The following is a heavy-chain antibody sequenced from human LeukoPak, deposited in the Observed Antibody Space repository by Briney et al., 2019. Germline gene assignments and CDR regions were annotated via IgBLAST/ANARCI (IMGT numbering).Heavy chain of an antibody. V-gene: IGHV1-24*01. CDR2: FDPEDGET. J-gene: IGHJ6*03. CDR3: ATAPSRSSGYLAPQDYYYYMDV. CDR1: GYTLTELS. Sequence: GASVKVSCKVSGYTLTELSMQWVRQAPGKGLEGMGVFDPEDGETIYAQKFQGRVTMTEDTSTDTAYMELSSLRSEDTAVYYCATAPSRSSGYLAPQDYYYYMDVWGKGTTVTVSS. D-gene: IGHD3-22*01.